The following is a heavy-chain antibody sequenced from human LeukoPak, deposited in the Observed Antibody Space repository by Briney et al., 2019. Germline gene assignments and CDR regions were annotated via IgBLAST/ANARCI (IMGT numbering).Heavy chain of an antibody. D-gene: IGHD3-10*01. CDR1: GFTFSDYY. J-gene: IGHJ3*02. Sequence: GGSLRLSCAASGFTFSDYYMSWIRQAPGKGLEWVSYISSSGSTIYYADSVKGRFTISRNNAKNSLYQQMNSLRTDDTTVYYCASKTKIRVENAFDIWGQGTMVTVSS. CDR3: ASKTKIRVENAFDI. CDR2: ISSSGSTI. V-gene: IGHV3-11*01.